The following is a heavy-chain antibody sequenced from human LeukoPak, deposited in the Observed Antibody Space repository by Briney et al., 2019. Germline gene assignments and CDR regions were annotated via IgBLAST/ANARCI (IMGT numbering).Heavy chain of an antibody. CDR1: GYSISSGYQ. Sequence: SETLSLTCAVSGYSISSGYQWAWIRPPPGKTLEWSGSIFYSGSAHYNPSLKRRVTISVDTSTNHLSLRLSSVTAADTALYYCARDPRWLTPDCTSTSCYENYFDPWGQGSVVTVSS. CDR3: ARDPRWLTPDCTSTSCYENYFDP. J-gene: IGHJ5*02. V-gene: IGHV4-38-2*02. D-gene: IGHD2-2*01. CDR2: IFYSGSA.